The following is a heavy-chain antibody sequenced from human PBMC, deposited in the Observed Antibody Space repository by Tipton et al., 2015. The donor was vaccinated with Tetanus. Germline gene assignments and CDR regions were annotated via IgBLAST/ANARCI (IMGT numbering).Heavy chain of an antibody. D-gene: IGHD1-26*01. V-gene: IGHV3-7*01. CDR1: GFTFNNYW. Sequence: SLRLSCAASGFTFNNYWMSWLRQAPGKGLEWVAHIKEDENEEYYVDSVKGRFTISRDNAEHSLYLQMNSLRAEDTAVYYCARVLTVGATFDYWGQGTLVTVSS. CDR3: ARVLTVGATFDY. CDR2: IKEDENEE. J-gene: IGHJ4*02.